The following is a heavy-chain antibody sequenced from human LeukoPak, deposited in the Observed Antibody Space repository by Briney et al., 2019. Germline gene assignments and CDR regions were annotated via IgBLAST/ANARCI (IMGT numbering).Heavy chain of an antibody. V-gene: IGHV4-38-2*02. CDR3: SRESRPPTFGGVIVYFDY. D-gene: IGHD3-16*02. J-gene: IGHJ4*02. Sequence: SETLSLTCTVSGYSITSGYYWDWIRPPPGKGLEWIGSVYHSGNTYYNPSLESRVTISVDTSKNQFSLNLSSVTATDTAVYYCSRESRPPTFGGVIVYFDYWGRGTLVTVSS. CDR1: GYSITSGYY. CDR2: VYHSGNT.